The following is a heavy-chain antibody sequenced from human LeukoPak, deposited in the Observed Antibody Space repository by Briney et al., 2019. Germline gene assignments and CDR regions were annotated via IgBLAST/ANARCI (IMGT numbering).Heavy chain of an antibody. CDR2: ISDSGDTP. Sequence: TGGSLRLSCAASGFTLSSYAMSWVRQAPGKGLKWVSSISDSGDTPYYADSVKGLFTISRDNSKNTLYLQMSSLRAEDTAVYYCVQLLDDNPIRWYFGLWGRGTLVTVSS. V-gene: IGHV3-23*01. CDR1: GFTLSSYA. CDR3: VQLLDDNPIRWYFGL. D-gene: IGHD1-14*01. J-gene: IGHJ2*01.